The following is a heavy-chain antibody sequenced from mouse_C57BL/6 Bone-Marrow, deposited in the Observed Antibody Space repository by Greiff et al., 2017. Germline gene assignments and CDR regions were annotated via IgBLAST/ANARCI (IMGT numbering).Heavy chain of an antibody. V-gene: IGHV14-4*01. Sequence: VQLQQSGAELVRPGASVKLSCTASGFNIKDAYMHWVKQRPEQGLAWIGWIDPENGDTEYASKFQGKATITADTSSNTAYLQLSSLTSEDTAVYYCTYYYGSSGWYFDVWGTGTTVTVSS. D-gene: IGHD1-1*01. CDR2: IDPENGDT. CDR1: GFNIKDAY. CDR3: TYYYGSSGWYFDV. J-gene: IGHJ1*03.